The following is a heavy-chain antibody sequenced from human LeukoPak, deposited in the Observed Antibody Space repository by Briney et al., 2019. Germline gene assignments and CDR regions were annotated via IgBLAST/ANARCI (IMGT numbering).Heavy chain of an antibody. CDR1: GGSISSSSYY. CDR2: IYYSGST. V-gene: IGHV4-39*07. J-gene: IGHJ4*02. Sequence: SETLSLTCTVSGGSISSSSYYWGWIRQPPGKGLEWIGSIYYSGSTYYNPSLKSRVTISVDTSKNQFSLKLSSVTAADTAVYYCATGSSSWPDYWGQGTLVTVSS. D-gene: IGHD6-13*01. CDR3: ATGSSSWPDY.